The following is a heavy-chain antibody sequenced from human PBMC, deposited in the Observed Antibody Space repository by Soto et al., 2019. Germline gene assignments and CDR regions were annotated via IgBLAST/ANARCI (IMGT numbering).Heavy chain of an antibody. J-gene: IGHJ4*02. D-gene: IGHD5-12*01. CDR3: GRGLPTTGFDY. V-gene: IGHV3-72*01. CDR2: SRNKARSYTT. Sequence: GGSLRLSCAASGFTFSDHYMDWVRQSPGKGLEWVGRSRNKARSYTTDYAASVKGRFTISRDDSKSTEYLQLNSLKTEDTVVYYCGRGLPTTGFDYWGQGILVTVSS. CDR1: GFTFSDHY.